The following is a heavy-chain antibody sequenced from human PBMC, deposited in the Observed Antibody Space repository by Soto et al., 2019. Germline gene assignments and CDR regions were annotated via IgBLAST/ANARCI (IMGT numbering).Heavy chain of an antibody. CDR2: INAGNGNT. V-gene: IGHV1-3*01. Sequence: ASVKVSCKASGYTFTSYAMHWVRQAPGQRLEWMGWINAGNGNTKYSQKFQGRVTITRDTSASTAYMELSSLRSEDTAVYYCARVLDEYYYYYGMDVWGQGTTVTVSS. CDR1: GYTFTSYA. J-gene: IGHJ6*02. CDR3: ARVLDEYYYYYGMDV. D-gene: IGHD2-15*01.